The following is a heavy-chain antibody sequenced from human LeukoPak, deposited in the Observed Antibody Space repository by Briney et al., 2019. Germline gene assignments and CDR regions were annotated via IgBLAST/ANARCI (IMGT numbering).Heavy chain of an antibody. CDR1: GFTFSSYS. CDR3: AELGITMIGGV. Sequence: GGSLRLSCAASGFTFSSYSMNWVRQAPGKGLEWVSSISSSSSYIYYADSVKGRFTISRDNAKNSLYLQMNSLRAEATAVYYCAELGITMIGGVWGKGTTVTISS. CDR2: ISSSSSYI. D-gene: IGHD3-10*02. V-gene: IGHV3-21*01. J-gene: IGHJ6*04.